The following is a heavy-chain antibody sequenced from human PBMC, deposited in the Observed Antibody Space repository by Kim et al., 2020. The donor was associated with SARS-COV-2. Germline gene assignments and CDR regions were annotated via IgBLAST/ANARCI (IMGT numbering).Heavy chain of an antibody. J-gene: IGHJ4*02. D-gene: IGHD3-3*01. Sequence: SETLSLTCTVSGGSVSSGTYYWSWTRQPPGKGLEWIGYILYNGGTNYNPSLKSRVTISLDTSKNQFSLILTSVTAADTAVYYCARELKGSFWSGYLSGYWGQGILVTVSS. V-gene: IGHV4-61*01. CDR2: ILYNGGT. CDR1: GGSVSSGTYY. CDR3: ARELKGSFWSGYLSGY.